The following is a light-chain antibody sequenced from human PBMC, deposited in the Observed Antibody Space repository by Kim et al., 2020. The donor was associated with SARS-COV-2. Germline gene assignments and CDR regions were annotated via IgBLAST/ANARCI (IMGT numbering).Light chain of an antibody. J-gene: IGLJ2*01. Sequence: GQSITISCTGTRSDIGGYNYVSWYQQHPGKAPKLMIYNVSNRPSGVSNRFSGSKSGNTASLTISGLQAEDEADYYCSSYTSSSILVFGGGTQLTVL. CDR3: SSYTSSSILV. CDR1: RSDIGGYNY. CDR2: NVS. V-gene: IGLV2-14*03.